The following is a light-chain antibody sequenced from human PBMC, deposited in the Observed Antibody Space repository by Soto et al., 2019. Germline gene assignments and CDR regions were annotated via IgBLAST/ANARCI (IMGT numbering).Light chain of an antibody. CDR2: GAS. J-gene: IGKJ1*01. V-gene: IGKV3-15*01. CDR3: HQHNNWWT. CDR1: QSVSSN. Sequence: EVVITQYPATLSVSPGERATLSCRASQSVSSNLAWYQQKPGQAPRLLIYGASTRAAGIPARFSGSGSGTDFTLTITSLQSEDFGVYYCHQHNNWWTFGQGTKVDTK.